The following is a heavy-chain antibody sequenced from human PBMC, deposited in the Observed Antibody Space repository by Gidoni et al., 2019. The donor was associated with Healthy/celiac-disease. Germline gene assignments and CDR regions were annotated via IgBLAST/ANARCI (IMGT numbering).Heavy chain of an antibody. V-gene: IGHV3-23*01. CDR1: GFTFSSYA. CDR3: ANCYYDSSGYCLFDY. D-gene: IGHD3-22*01. Sequence: EVQLLESGGGLVQPGGSLRLSCAASGFTFSSYAMSWVRQAPGKGLEWVSAISGSGGSTYYADSVKGRFTISRDNSKNTLYLQMNSLRAEDTAVYYCANCYYDSSGYCLFDYWGQGTLVTVSS. CDR2: ISGSGGST. J-gene: IGHJ4*02.